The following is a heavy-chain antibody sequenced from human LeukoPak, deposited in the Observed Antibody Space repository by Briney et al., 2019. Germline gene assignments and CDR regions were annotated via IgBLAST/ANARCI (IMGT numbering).Heavy chain of an antibody. V-gene: IGHV1-69*04. D-gene: IGHD6-13*01. Sequence: SVKVSCKASGGTFSSYAISWVRQAPGQGLEWMGRIISILGIANYAQKFQGRVTITADKSTSTAYMELSSLRSEDTAVYYCARSIAAAGTCLNYWGQGTLVTVSS. CDR3: ARSIAAAGTCLNY. CDR2: IISILGIA. J-gene: IGHJ4*02. CDR1: GGTFSSYA.